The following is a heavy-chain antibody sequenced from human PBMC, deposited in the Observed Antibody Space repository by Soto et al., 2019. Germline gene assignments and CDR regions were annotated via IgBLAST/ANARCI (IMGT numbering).Heavy chain of an antibody. CDR3: ARDPHGDYAYYYYYYGMDV. V-gene: IGHV3-33*01. CDR1: GFTFSSYG. J-gene: IGHJ6*02. Sequence: QVQLVESGGGVVQPGRSLRLSCAASGFTFSSYGMHWVRQAPGKGLEWVAVIWYDGSNKYYADSVKDRFTISRDNSKNTLYLQMNSLRAEDTAVYYCARDPHGDYAYYYYYYGMDVWGQGTTVTVSS. CDR2: IWYDGSNK. D-gene: IGHD4-17*01.